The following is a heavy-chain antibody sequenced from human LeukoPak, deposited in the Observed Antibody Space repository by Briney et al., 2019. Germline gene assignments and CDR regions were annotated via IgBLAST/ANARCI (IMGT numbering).Heavy chain of an antibody. V-gene: IGHV3-30-3*01. CDR1: GFTFSSYA. D-gene: IGHD6-19*01. J-gene: IGHJ5*02. CDR2: ISYDGSNK. Sequence: GGSLRLSCAASGFTFSSYAMHWVRQAPGKGLEWVAVISYDGSNKYYADSVKCRFTISRDNYKNPLYLKMNSLRAEDTAVYYCARAGYSSGWYPHNWFDPWGQGTLVTVSS. CDR3: ARAGYSSGWYPHNWFDP.